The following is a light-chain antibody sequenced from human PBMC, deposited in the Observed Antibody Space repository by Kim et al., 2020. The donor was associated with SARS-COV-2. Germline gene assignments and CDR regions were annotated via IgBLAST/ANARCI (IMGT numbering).Light chain of an antibody. CDR1: QSVSSNY. J-gene: IGKJ1*01. V-gene: IGKV3-20*01. Sequence: SPGERPTLSCRASQSVSSNYFAWYQQNPGQAPRLLIYGASSRATGIPDRFSGSGSGTDFTLTITRLEPEDFAVYYCQQYSSSPATFGQGTKVDIK. CDR3: QQYSSSPAT. CDR2: GAS.